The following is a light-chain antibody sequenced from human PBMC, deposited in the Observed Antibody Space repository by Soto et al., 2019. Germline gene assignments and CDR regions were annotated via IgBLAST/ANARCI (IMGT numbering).Light chain of an antibody. CDR3: SSYTSSSTLYV. CDR2: EFN. J-gene: IGLJ1*01. CDR1: ISDVGSYTY. V-gene: IGLV2-14*01. Sequence: QSVLAQPTSVSGAPRQSITLSCTGAISDVGSYTYVSWYQQHPGKAPKLMIYEFNNRPSGVSNRFSGSKYGNTASLTISGLQAEDEADYYCSSYTSSSTLYVFGTGTKVTVL.